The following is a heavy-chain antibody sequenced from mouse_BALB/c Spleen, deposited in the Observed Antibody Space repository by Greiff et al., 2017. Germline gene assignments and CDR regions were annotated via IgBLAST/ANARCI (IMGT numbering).Heavy chain of an antibody. Sequence: VQLKESGPELVKPGASVKMSCKASGYTFTSYVMHWVKQKPGQGLEWIGYINPYNDGTKYNEKFKGKATLTSDKSSSTAYMELSSLTSEDSAVYYCARSYYGNYCDYWGQGTTLTVSA. D-gene: IGHD2-10*01. CDR2: INPYNDGT. CDR1: GYTFTSYV. V-gene: IGHV1-14*01. J-gene: IGHJ2*01. CDR3: ARSYYGNYCDY.